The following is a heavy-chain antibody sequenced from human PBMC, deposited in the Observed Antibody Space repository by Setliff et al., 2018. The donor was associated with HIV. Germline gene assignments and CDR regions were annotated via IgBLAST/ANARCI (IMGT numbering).Heavy chain of an antibody. J-gene: IGHJ5*02. CDR3: ASRIYYYDSNNFLREEGFDP. Sequence: PSETLSLTCTVSGDSISSDFYWGWIRQPPGKGLEWIASIYHSGNTYYMPSLQSRVTISVDMSKNQFSLKLNSVTAADTAVYYCASRIYYYDSNNFLREEGFDPWGQGTLVTV. CDR1: GDSISSDFY. D-gene: IGHD3-22*01. CDR2: IYHSGNT. V-gene: IGHV4-38-2*02.